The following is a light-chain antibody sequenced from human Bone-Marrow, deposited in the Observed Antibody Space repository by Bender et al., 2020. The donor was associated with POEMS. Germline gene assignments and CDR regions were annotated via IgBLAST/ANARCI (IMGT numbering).Light chain of an antibody. CDR2: YDD. J-gene: IGLJ3*02. Sequence: QSVVTQPPSLFEAPRQRVTISCSGSSSNIGNHGDNWYQQLPGEAPKLLIYYDDLLTPGVSDRFSASKSGTSASLTISGLQSEDGADYYCYSYAGSGTLLFGGGTKLTVL. V-gene: IGLV1-36*01. CDR3: YSYAGSGTLL. CDR1: SSNIGNHG.